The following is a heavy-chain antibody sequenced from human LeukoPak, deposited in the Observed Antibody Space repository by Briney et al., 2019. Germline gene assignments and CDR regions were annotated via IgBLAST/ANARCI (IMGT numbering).Heavy chain of an antibody. CDR3: ARVIAARSDAFDI. CDR2: INHSGST. J-gene: IGHJ3*02. Sequence: PSETLSLTCAVYGGSFSGYYWSWIRQPPGKGLEWIGEINHSGSTNYNPSLKSRVTISVDTSKNQFSLKLSSVTAADTAVYYCARVIAARSDAFDIWGQGTMVTVSS. V-gene: IGHV4-34*01. D-gene: IGHD6-6*01. CDR1: GGSFSGYY.